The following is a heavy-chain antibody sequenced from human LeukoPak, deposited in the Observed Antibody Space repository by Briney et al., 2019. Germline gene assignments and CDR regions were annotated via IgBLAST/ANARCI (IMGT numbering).Heavy chain of an antibody. CDR3: AREARVGGALQY. V-gene: IGHV3-74*03. D-gene: IGHD1-26*01. Sequence: TGGSLRLSCAASGLTFSTYWMHWVRQAPGKGLAWVARINPDGSIRTYANSVQGRVTISRDTAKDTLFLQMNSLRAEDTPVYYCAREARVGGALQYWGQGTPVTVSS. CDR1: GLTFSTYW. CDR2: INPDGSIR. J-gene: IGHJ4*02.